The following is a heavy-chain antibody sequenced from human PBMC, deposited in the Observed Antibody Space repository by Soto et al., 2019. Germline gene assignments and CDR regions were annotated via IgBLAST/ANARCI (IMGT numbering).Heavy chain of an antibody. J-gene: IGHJ4*02. D-gene: IGHD3-22*01. CDR2: ISGSGGST. V-gene: IGHV3-23*01. CDR3: AKDEYYYDSSGYYPQYYFDY. Sequence: HPVWSLRLSCAASGLTLSSYAMSWVRQAPGKGLEWVSAISGSGGSTYYADSVKGRFTISRDNSKNTLYLQMNSLRAEDTAVYYCAKDEYYYDSSGYYPQYYFDYWGQGTLVTVSS. CDR1: GLTLSSYA.